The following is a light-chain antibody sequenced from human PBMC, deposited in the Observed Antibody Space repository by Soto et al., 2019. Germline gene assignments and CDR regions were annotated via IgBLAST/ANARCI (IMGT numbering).Light chain of an antibody. CDR1: SSDVGSYNL. CDR3: CSYAGSSTYV. CDR2: EGS. Sequence: QSVLTQPASVSGSPGQSITISCTGTSSDVGSYNLVSWYQQHPGKAPKLMIYEGSKRPSGVSNRFSGSKSGNTVSLTISGLQPEDQADSYRCSYAGSSTYVFGTGTKVTVL. J-gene: IGLJ1*01. V-gene: IGLV2-23*01.